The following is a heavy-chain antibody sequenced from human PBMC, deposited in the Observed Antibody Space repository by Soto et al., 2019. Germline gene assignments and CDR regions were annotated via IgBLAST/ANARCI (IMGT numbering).Heavy chain of an antibody. Sequence: QVQLVESGGGVVQPGRSLRLSCAASGFTFSSYGMHWVRQAPGKGLAWVAVIWYDGSNKYYADSVKGRFTISRDNSKNRLYLQMNSLSDENSALYYCARDWGTYCGGDCLSSEYYYYGLYVWGQGTTVTVSS. V-gene: IGHV3-33*01. CDR1: GFTFSSYG. J-gene: IGHJ6*02. CDR2: IWYDGSNK. CDR3: ARDWGTYCGGDCLSSEYYYYGLYV. D-gene: IGHD2-21*02.